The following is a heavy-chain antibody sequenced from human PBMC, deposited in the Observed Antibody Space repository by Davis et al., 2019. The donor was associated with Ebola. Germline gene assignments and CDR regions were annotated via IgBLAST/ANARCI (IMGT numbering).Heavy chain of an antibody. Sequence: GESLKISCAASGFIFSDYWMNWVRQTPGKGLVWVSRITNDGTRTSYADSVQGRFTISRDNAKNTLFLQLNSLRVEDTAIYYCARREAASIDYWGQGTQVTVSS. D-gene: IGHD6-25*01. CDR2: ITNDGTRT. V-gene: IGHV3-74*01. J-gene: IGHJ4*02. CDR3: ARREAASIDY. CDR1: GFIFSDYW.